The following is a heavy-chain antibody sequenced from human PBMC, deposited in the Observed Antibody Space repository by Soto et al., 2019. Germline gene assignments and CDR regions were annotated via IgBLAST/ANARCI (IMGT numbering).Heavy chain of an antibody. J-gene: IGHJ4*02. Sequence: VQLVESGGGLIQAGGSLRLSCAVSGFTVSNNFMMWVRQAPGKGLEWVSLIYSGGSISYDDSVKGRFTISRDGSMNMLYLQMNSLTAEDTAVYYCARDGNGQRGSPHWGQGTLVTVSS. CDR1: GFTVSNNF. V-gene: IGHV3-53*02. D-gene: IGHD3-16*01. CDR3: ARDGNGQRGSPH. CDR2: IYSGGSI.